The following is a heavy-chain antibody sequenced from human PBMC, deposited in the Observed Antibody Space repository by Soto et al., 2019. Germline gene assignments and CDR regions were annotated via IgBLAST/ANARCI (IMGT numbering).Heavy chain of an antibody. CDR3: ARDRADILTGTNAFDI. V-gene: IGHV3-21*01. CDR1: GFTFSSYS. D-gene: IGHD3-9*01. CDR2: ISSSSSYI. J-gene: IGHJ3*02. Sequence: EVQLVESGGGLVKPGGSLRLSCAASGFTFSSYSMNWVRQAPGKGLEWVSSISSSSSYIYYADSVKGRFTISRDNAKNSLYLQMNSLRAEDTAVYYCARDRADILTGTNAFDIWGQGTMVTVSS.